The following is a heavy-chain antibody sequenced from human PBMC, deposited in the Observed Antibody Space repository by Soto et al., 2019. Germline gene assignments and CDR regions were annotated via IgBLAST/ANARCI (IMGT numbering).Heavy chain of an antibody. CDR3: ARQYSSSWYGDY. Sequence: SETLSLTCTVSGGSISSSSYYWGWIRQPPGKGLEWIGSIYYSGSTYYNPSLKSRVTISVDTSKNQFSLKLSSVTAADTAVYYCARQYSSSWYGDYWGQGTLVTVSS. D-gene: IGHD6-13*01. CDR2: IYYSGST. V-gene: IGHV4-39*01. J-gene: IGHJ4*02. CDR1: GGSISSSSYY.